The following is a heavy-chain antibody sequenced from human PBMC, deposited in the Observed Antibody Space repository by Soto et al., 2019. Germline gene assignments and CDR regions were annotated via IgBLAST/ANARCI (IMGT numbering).Heavy chain of an antibody. CDR2: ISYDGSNK. D-gene: IGHD6-13*01. CDR1: GFTFSSYA. J-gene: IGHJ4*02. V-gene: IGHV3-30-3*01. Sequence: QVQLVESGGGVVQPGRSLRLSCAASGFTFSSYAMNWVRQAPGKGLEWVAVISYDGSNKYYADSVKGRFTISRDNSKNTLDLQMNSLRAQDTAVYYCARDRRQQLVIWGQGTLVTVSS. CDR3: ARDRRQQLVI.